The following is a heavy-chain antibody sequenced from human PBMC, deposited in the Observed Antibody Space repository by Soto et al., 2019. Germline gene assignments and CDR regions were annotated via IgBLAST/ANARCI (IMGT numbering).Heavy chain of an antibody. J-gene: IGHJ4*02. V-gene: IGHV1-69*13. CDR3: ARESAEQWPYMKGAFDY. Sequence: SVKVSCKASGGTFSSYAIIWVRQAPGQGLEWMGGIIPIFGTANYAQKFQGRVTITADESTSTAYMELSSLRSEDTAVYYCARESAEQWPYMKGAFDYGGQGTLVTVSS. D-gene: IGHD6-19*01. CDR1: GGTFSSYA. CDR2: IIPIFGTA.